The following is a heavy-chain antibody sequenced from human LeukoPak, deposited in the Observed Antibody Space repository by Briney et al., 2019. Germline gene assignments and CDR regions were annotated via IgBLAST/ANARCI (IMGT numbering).Heavy chain of an antibody. CDR2: ISGSGDTT. Sequence: GGSLRLSCAASGFTFSTYAMSWVRQAPGKGLEWVSAISGSGDTTYYADSVRGRFTISRDNSENTLYLQMNSLRAEDTAVYYCARDSYYYDSGYFDYWGQGTLVTVSS. V-gene: IGHV3-23*01. J-gene: IGHJ4*02. D-gene: IGHD3-22*01. CDR3: ARDSYYYDSGYFDY. CDR1: GFTFSTYA.